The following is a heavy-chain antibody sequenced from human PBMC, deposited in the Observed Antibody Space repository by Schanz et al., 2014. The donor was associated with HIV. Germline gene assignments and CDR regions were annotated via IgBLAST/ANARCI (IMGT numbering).Heavy chain of an antibody. V-gene: IGHV3-23*01. CDR2: INWNGDTT. CDR3: AKQFLDKC. CDR1: GFTFNNYA. J-gene: IGHJ4*02. Sequence: EVQLLEFGGGLVRPGESLRLSRLASGFTFNNYAMSWVRQAPGKGLEWVAVINWNGDTTYYADSVKGRFTISRDNSKSTLYLHMNSLRAEDTAVYYCAKQFLDKCWGPGTLVTVSS.